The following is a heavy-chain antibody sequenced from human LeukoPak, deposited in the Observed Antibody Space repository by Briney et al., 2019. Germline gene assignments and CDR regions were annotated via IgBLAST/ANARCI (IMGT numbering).Heavy chain of an antibody. D-gene: IGHD5-24*01. CDR1: GGSISSYY. J-gene: IGHJ4*02. CDR2: IYYSGST. Sequence: SETLSLTCTVSGGSISSYYWSWIRQPPGKGLEWIGYIYYSGSTNYNPSLKSRVTISVDTSKNQFSLKLSSVTAPDTAVYYCATSRDGYNVYFDYWGQGTLVTVSS. V-gene: IGHV4-59*01. CDR3: ATSRDGYNVYFDY.